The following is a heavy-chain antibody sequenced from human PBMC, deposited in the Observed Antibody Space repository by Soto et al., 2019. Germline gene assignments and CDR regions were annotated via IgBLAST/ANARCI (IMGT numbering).Heavy chain of an antibody. Sequence: GGSLRLSCAASGFTFSDYYMSWIRQAPGKGLEWVSYISSSGSTIYYADSVKGRFTISRDNAKNSLYLQMNSLRAEDTAVYYCARGIASSWRDYYYGMDVWGQGTTVTVSS. V-gene: IGHV3-11*01. CDR2: ISSSGSTI. J-gene: IGHJ6*02. D-gene: IGHD6-13*01. CDR1: GFTFSDYY. CDR3: ARGIASSWRDYYYGMDV.